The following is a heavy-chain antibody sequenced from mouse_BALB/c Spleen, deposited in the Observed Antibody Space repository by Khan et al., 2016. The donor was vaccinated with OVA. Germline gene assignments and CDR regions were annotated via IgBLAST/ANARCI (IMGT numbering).Heavy chain of an antibody. CDR2: VTYSGNT. Sequence: EVELVESGPSLVKPSQTLSLTCSVTGDSITSGFWNWIRKFPGNKFEYMGYVTYSGNTYYNPSLKSRISITRDTSMSQYYLQLNSVTTEDTATYFCARSYGSWAMDYWGQGTSVTVSS. D-gene: IGHD1-1*01. CDR1: GDSITSGF. J-gene: IGHJ4*01. V-gene: IGHV3-8*02. CDR3: ARSYGSWAMDY.